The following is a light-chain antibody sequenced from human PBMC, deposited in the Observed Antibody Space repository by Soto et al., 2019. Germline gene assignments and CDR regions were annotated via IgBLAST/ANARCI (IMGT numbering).Light chain of an antibody. CDR3: SSYAGSSNV. J-gene: IGLJ1*01. CDR1: SSDVGGYNY. CDR2: EVN. V-gene: IGLV2-8*01. Sequence: SVLTQPPSASGSPGQSVASSCTGSSSDVGGYNYVSWYQQHPGKAPKLMIYEVNKRPSGVPDRFSCSKSGNTASLTVSGLQAEDEADYYCSSYAGSSNVFGPGTKLTVL.